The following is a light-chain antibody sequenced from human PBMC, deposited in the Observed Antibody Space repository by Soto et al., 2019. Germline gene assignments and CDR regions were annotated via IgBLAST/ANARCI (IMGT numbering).Light chain of an antibody. Sequence: QSVLTQPPSVSGAPGQRVTISCTGSSSNIGAGYDVHWYQQHPGKAPKLIIYEVSNRPSGVSHRFSGSRSGNTASLTISGLQAEDEADYFCSAYTISSSLVFGTGTKLTVL. CDR2: EVS. CDR1: SSNIGAGYD. V-gene: IGLV1-40*01. CDR3: SAYTISSSLV. J-gene: IGLJ1*01.